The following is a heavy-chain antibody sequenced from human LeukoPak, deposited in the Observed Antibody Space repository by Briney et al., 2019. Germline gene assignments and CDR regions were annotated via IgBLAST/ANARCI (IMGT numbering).Heavy chain of an antibody. CDR1: GFTVSSNF. CDR3: ARVGVSSWYDYYYYGMDV. V-gene: IGHV3-53*01. Sequence: PGGSLRLSCAASGFTVSSNFLSWVRQAPGKGLEWVSVIYSGGSTYYADSVKGRFTISRDNSKNTLYLQMNSLRAEDTAVYYCARVGVSSWYDYYYYGMDVWGKGTTVTVSS. J-gene: IGHJ6*04. D-gene: IGHD6-13*01. CDR2: IYSGGST.